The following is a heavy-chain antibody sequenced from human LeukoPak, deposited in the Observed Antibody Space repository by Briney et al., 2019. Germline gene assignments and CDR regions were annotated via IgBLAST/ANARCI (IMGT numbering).Heavy chain of an antibody. CDR1: GFTFGDYA. D-gene: IGHD6-13*01. V-gene: IGHV3-49*03. Sequence: PGGSLRLSCTASGFTFGDYAMSWFRQAPGKGLEWVGFIRSKAYGGTTEYAASVKGRFTISRDDSKSIAYLQMNSLKTEDTAVYYCTRGGYSSSWYAFDIWGQGTMVTVSS. CDR2: IRSKAYGGTT. CDR3: TRGGYSSSWYAFDI. J-gene: IGHJ3*02.